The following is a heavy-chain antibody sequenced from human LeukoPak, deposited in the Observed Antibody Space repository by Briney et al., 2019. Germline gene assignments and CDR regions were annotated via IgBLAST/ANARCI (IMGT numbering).Heavy chain of an antibody. Sequence: SETLSLTCTVSGGSISSYYWSWIRQPPGKGLEWIGYIYYSGSTNYNPSLKSRVTISVDTSKNQFSLKLSSVTAADTAVYYCARHKGHYDILNGDYTNWFDPWGQGTLVTVSS. V-gene: IGHV4-59*08. CDR2: IYYSGST. J-gene: IGHJ5*02. D-gene: IGHD3-9*01. CDR3: ARHKGHYDILNGDYTNWFDP. CDR1: GGSISSYY.